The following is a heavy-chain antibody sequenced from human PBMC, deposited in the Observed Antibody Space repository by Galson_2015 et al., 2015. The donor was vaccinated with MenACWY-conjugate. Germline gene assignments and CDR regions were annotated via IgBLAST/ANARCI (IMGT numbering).Heavy chain of an antibody. V-gene: IGHV3-7*03. D-gene: IGHD2-15*01. CDR3: ARDLGFYCRHNVCNSHY. J-gene: IGHJ4*02. Sequence: SLRLSCKASGFTFTTYWMSWVRQAPGQGPEWVGSIKLGGGEKNYVDKVKGRFTISRDTAKSSLYLQMNSVRFEVTAVYYCARDLGFYCRHNVCNSHYWGQGTLVTVSS. CDR1: GFTFTTYW. CDR2: IKLGGGEK.